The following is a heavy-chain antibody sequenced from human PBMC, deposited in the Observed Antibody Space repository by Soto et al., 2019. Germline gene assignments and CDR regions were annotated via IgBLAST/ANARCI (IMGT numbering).Heavy chain of an antibody. CDR3: ARSGSGTYERSKYYFYGMDV. D-gene: IGHD3-10*01. Sequence: GESLKISCKGSGYTFTTYWIAWVRQMPGKGLEWMGIIYPGDSDTKYSPSFQGQVTISADKSISTAYLQWSNLKASDSATYYCARSGSGTYERSKYYFYGMDVWGQGATVTVSS. V-gene: IGHV5-51*01. J-gene: IGHJ6*02. CDR2: IYPGDSDT. CDR1: GYTFTTYW.